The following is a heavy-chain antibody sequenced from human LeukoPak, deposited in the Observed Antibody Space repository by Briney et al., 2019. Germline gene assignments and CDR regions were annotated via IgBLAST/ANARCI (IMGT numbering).Heavy chain of an antibody. J-gene: IGHJ6*03. CDR1: GGSISSGSYY. Sequence: SQTLSLTCTVSGGSISSGSYYWSWIRQPAGKGLEWIGRIYTSGSTNYNPSLKSRVTISVDTSKNQFSLKLSSVTAADTAVYYCARVLRHSYYMDVWGKGTTVTVSS. CDR3: ARVLRHSYYMDV. D-gene: IGHD2-21*02. CDR2: IYTSGST. V-gene: IGHV4-61*02.